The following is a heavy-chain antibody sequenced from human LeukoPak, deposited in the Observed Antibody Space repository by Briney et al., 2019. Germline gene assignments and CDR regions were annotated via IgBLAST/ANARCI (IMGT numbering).Heavy chain of an antibody. V-gene: IGHV3-48*03. D-gene: IGHD3-22*01. Sequence: PGGSLRLSCAASGFTFSSYEMNWVRQAPGKGLEWVSYISSSGSTIYYADSVKGRFTISRDNAKNSLYLQMNSLRAEDTAVYYCAREGLYYYDSSGSRHHDYWGQGTLVTVSS. CDR1: GFTFSSYE. CDR2: ISSSGSTI. J-gene: IGHJ4*02. CDR3: AREGLYYYDSSGSRHHDY.